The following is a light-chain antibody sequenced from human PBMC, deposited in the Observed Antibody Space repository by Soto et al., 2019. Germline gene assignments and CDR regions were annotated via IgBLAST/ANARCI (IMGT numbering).Light chain of an antibody. Sequence: QSALTQPPSASGSPGQSVTISCTGTSSDVGRYNYVSWYQQHPGKAPKLMIYEVNKRPSGVPDRFLGSKSGNTASLTVSGLQAEDEADYYCTSYAGNNILVFGGGTKLTVL. CDR1: SSDVGRYNY. CDR2: EVN. V-gene: IGLV2-8*01. J-gene: IGLJ3*02. CDR3: TSYAGNNILV.